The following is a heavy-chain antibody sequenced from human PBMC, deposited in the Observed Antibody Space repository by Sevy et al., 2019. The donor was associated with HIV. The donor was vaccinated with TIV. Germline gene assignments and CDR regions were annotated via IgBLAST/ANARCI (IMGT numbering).Heavy chain of an antibody. CDR1: GFTFSNAW. J-gene: IGHJ4*02. CDR3: ATAPGYYDSSPFDY. D-gene: IGHD3-22*01. Sequence: GGSLRLSCAVSGFTFSNAWMNWVRQAPGTGLQWVGLIKSKIDGETTDYAAPVKGRFTISRDDSKNTVYLQMNSLKTEDQAVYYCATAPGYYDSSPFDYWGPGTLVTVSS. CDR2: IKSKIDGETT. V-gene: IGHV3-15*01.